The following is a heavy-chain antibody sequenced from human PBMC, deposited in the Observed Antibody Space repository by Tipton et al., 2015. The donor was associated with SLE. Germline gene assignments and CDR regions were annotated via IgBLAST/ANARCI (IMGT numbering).Heavy chain of an antibody. CDR1: GGSIISSSW. V-gene: IGHV4-4*02. Sequence: TLSLTCAVSGGSIISSSWWSWVRQPPGKGLEWIGDIYHSESPNYNPSLKTRVTISVDTSKIQFSLRLTSVTAADTAVYYCASATRYYYGLDVWGQGTTVTVSS. CDR3: ASATRYYYGLDV. J-gene: IGHJ6*02. CDR2: IYHSESP.